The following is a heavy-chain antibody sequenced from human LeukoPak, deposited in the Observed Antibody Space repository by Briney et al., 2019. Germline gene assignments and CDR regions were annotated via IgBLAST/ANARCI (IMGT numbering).Heavy chain of an antibody. V-gene: IGHV4-31*03. J-gene: IGHJ5*02. D-gene: IGHD3-10*01. CDR1: GGSISGGGYY. CDR3: ARDLAAPYYYGSGRSPADWFDP. CDR2: IYYSGST. Sequence: SETLSLTCTVSGGSISGGGYYWSWIRQHPGKGLEWIGYIYYSGSTYYNPSLKSRVTISVDTSKNQFSLKLSSVTAADTAVYYCARDLAAPYYYGSGRSPADWFDPWGQGTLVTVS.